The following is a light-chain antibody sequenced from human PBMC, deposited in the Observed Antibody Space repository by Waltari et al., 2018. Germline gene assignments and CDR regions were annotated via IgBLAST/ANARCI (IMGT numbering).Light chain of an antibody. CDR2: GAS. Sequence: DIVLTQSPGTLSLSPGERATLSCRARQSVSSSYLAWYQQKPGQAPRLLIYGASSRATGIPDRFSGSGSGTDFTLTISRLEPEDFAVYYCQQYGSSREYTFGQGTKLEIK. V-gene: IGKV3-20*01. CDR3: QQYGSSREYT. J-gene: IGKJ2*01. CDR1: QSVSSSY.